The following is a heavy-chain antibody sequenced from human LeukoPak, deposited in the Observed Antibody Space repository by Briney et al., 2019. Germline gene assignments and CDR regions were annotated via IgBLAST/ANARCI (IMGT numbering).Heavy chain of an antibody. D-gene: IGHD3-10*01. V-gene: IGHV1-69*04. CDR1: GGTFSSYA. CDR2: IIPILGIA. J-gene: IGHJ5*02. CDR3: ARDLGLRGVTNWFDP. Sequence: VASVKVSCKASGGTFSSYAISWVRQAPGQGLEWMGRIIPILGIANYAQKFQGRVTITADKSTSTAYMELSSLRSEDTAVYYCARDLGLRGVTNWFDPWGQGTLVTVSS.